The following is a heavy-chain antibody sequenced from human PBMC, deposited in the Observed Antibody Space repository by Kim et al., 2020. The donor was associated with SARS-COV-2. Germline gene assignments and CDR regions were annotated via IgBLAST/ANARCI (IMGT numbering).Heavy chain of an antibody. CDR2: IYPGDSDT. D-gene: IGHD2-2*02. V-gene: IGHV5-51*01. CDR1: GYSFTSYW. CDR3: ARRDIVVVPAAIRDAFDI. Sequence: GESLKISCQGSGYSFTSYWIGLVRQMPGKGLEWMGIIYPGDSDTRYSPSFQGQVTISADKSISTAYLQWSSLKASDTAMYYCARRDIVVVPAAIRDAFDIWGQGTMVTVSS. J-gene: IGHJ3*02.